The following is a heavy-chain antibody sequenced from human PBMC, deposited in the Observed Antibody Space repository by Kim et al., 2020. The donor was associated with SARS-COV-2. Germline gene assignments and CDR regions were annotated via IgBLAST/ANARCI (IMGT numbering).Heavy chain of an antibody. CDR1: GGSVSSGSYY. D-gene: IGHD3-22*01. V-gene: IGHV4-61*01. CDR3: ARDGSDSSGYYGDDAFDI. CDR2: IYYSGST. J-gene: IGHJ3*02. Sequence: SETLSLTCTVSGGSVSSGSYYWSWIRQPPGKGLEWIGYIYYSGSTNYNPSLKSRVTISVDTSKNQFSLKLSSVTAADTAVYYCARDGSDSSGYYGDDAFDIWGQGTMVTVSS.